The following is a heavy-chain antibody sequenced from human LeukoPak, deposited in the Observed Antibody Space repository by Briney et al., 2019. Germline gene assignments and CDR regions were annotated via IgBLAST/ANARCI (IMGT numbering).Heavy chain of an antibody. CDR2: ISWNSGSI. CDR1: GFTFDDYA. V-gene: IGHV3-9*01. J-gene: IGHJ6*03. Sequence: PGGSLGLSCAASGFTFDDYAMHWVRQAPGKGLEWVSGISWNSGSIGYADSVKGRFTISRDNAKNSLYLQMNSLRAEDTALYYCAKDTRSRGGYYYYYMDVWGKGTTVTVSS. CDR3: AKDTRSRGGYYYYYMDV. D-gene: IGHD3-10*01.